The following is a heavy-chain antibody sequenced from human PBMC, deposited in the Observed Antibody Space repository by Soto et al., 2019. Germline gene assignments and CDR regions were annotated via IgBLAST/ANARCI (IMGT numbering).Heavy chain of an antibody. CDR1: GFSFSKYS. V-gene: IGHV3-21*06. CDR2: INVRSNYI. D-gene: IGHD2-21*01. Sequence: GSLRLSCAASGFSFSKYSMNWVRQAPGKGLEWVSSINVRSNYIYYADSVKGRFTIARDNAINSLYLQMNSLRPDDTAVYYCANFPSCGSSTCLDYWGRGTLVTVSS. CDR3: ANFPSCGSSTCLDY. J-gene: IGHJ4*02.